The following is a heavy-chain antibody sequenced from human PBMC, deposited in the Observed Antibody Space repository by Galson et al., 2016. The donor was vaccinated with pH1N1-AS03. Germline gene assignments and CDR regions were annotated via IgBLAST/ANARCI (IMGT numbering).Heavy chain of an antibody. D-gene: IGHD5-24*01. V-gene: IGHV2-70*04. CDR1: GFSLSPGGMR. Sequence: PALVKPTQTLTLTCTVSGFSLSPGGMRVSWIRQPPGKALEWLGRIDWDDGTFYSTSLKTRLTISKDTSKNQVVLTMTNMDPVDTGTYYCARTLNYNTGLDVWGPGATVTVSS. CDR3: ARTLNYNTGLDV. J-gene: IGHJ6*02. CDR2: IDWDDGT.